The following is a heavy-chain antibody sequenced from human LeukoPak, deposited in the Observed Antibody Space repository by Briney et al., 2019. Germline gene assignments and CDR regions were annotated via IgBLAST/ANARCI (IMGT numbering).Heavy chain of an antibody. V-gene: IGHV4-59*01. J-gene: IGHJ4*02. Sequence: KTSETLSLTCTVSGGSISSYYWSWIRQPPGKGLEWIGYIYYSGSTNYNPSLKSRVTISVDTSKNQFSLKLSSVTAADTAVYYCARGDYVWGSWDYWGQGTLVTVSS. D-gene: IGHD3-16*01. CDR1: GGSISSYY. CDR3: ARGDYVWGSWDY. CDR2: IYYSGST.